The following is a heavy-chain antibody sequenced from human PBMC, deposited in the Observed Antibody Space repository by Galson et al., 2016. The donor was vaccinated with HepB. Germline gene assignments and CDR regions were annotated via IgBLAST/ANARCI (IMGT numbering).Heavy chain of an antibody. V-gene: IGHV4-4*02. Sequence: SETLSLTCAVSGGSVSSHNWWSWVRQPPGKGLEWIGEVFHSGSTNYNPSLKSRVTISVDTSKNQFTLKMSSVTAADSAVYYCASTEFGEVGTTTSMVGYWGQGTLVTVSS. D-gene: IGHD1-26*01. J-gene: IGHJ4*02. CDR3: ASTEFGEVGTTTSMVGY. CDR2: VFHSGST. CDR1: GGSVSSHNW.